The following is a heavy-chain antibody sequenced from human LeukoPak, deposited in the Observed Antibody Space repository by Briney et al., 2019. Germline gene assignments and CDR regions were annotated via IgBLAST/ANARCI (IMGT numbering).Heavy chain of an antibody. J-gene: IGHJ4*02. CDR2: INSDGSTT. Sequence: GGPLRLSCAASGFTFSSYWMHWVRQAPGKGLVWVSRINSDGSTTNYADSVKGRFTISRDNAKNTLYLQMNSLRADDTAVYYCARSRWLDAFDYWGQGTLVTVSS. V-gene: IGHV3-74*01. D-gene: IGHD6-19*01. CDR3: ARSRWLDAFDY. CDR1: GFTFSSYW.